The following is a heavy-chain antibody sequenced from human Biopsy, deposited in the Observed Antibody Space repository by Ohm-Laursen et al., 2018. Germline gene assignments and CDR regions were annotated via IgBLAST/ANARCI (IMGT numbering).Heavy chain of an antibody. CDR1: GGTFSDYA. V-gene: IGHV1-69*06. D-gene: IGHD3-22*01. Sequence: SSVKVSCKTSGGTFSDYAISWLRQAPGQGLEWMGGIIPLFGTTNYAQKFQGRVTITADKSTGTAYMDLSSLRSEDTAVCYCARDTKWLASGPIDYWGQGAPVTVSS. CDR2: IIPLFGTT. J-gene: IGHJ4*02. CDR3: ARDTKWLASGPIDY.